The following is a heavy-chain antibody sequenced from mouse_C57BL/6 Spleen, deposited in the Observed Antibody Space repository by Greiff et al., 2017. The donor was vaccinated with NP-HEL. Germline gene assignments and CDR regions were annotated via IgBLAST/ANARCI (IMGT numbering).Heavy chain of an antibody. J-gene: IGHJ2*01. CDR2: IHPNSGST. Sequence: VQLQQPGAELVKPGASVKLSCKASGYTFTSYWMHWVKQRPGQGLEWIGMIHPNSGSTNYNEKFKSKATLTVDKSSSTAYMQLSSLTSEDSAVYHCARSGDYYGSSYFDYWGQGTTLTVSS. D-gene: IGHD1-1*01. V-gene: IGHV1-64*01. CDR1: GYTFTSYW. CDR3: ARSGDYYGSSYFDY.